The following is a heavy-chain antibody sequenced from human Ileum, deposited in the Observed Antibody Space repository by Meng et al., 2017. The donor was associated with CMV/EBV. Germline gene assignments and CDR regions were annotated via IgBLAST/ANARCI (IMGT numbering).Heavy chain of an antibody. CDR1: GFVLTDYA. CDR3: ARDTDSRRWSGYYGWFDP. V-gene: IGHV3-30-3*01. D-gene: IGHD3-3*01. J-gene: IGHJ5*02. CDR2: MSYDGGYK. Sequence: GGSLRLSCAASGFVLTDYAMNWVRQAPGKGLEWLAVMSYDGGYKFYADSVKGRLTISRDKSKNSLYLQMNSLRAEDTAVYYCARDTDSRRWSGYYGWFDPWGQGTLVTVSS.